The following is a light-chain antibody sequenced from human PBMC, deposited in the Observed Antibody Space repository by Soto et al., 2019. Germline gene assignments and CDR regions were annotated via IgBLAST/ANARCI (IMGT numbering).Light chain of an antibody. Sequence: MQMTQPPSTLSASVGDRVTITCRASQRISSWLASYQQKPGKAAKLLIYKTSSVESGVPSRFSRSGSWTAFTHTNSSLQTDDFATYYCQQYNSYSWTFGQATKVDIK. CDR1: QRISSW. CDR3: QQYNSYSWT. J-gene: IGKJ1*01. CDR2: KTS. V-gene: IGKV1-5*03.